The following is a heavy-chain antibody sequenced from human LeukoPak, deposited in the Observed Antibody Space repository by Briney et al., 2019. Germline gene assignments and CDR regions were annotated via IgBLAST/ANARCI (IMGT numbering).Heavy chain of an antibody. V-gene: IGHV4-4*02. Sequence: PSETLSLTCAVSGGSISSSNWWSWVRQPPGKGLEWIGEIYHSGSTNYNPSLKSRVTISVDKSKNQFSLKLSSVTAADTVVYYCASTLVRGWYFDYWGQGTLVTVSS. CDR1: GGSISSSNW. J-gene: IGHJ4*02. D-gene: IGHD3-10*01. CDR2: IYHSGST. CDR3: ASTLVRGWYFDY.